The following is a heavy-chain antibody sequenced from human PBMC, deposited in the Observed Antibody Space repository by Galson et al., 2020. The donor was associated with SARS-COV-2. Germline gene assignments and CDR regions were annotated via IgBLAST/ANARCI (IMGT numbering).Heavy chain of an antibody. D-gene: IGHD4-4*01. CDR1: AFTFSSYA. Sequence: GGSLSLSCAASAFTFSSYATHWVRQAPDKGLEWVAAISYDGSNKYYADSVKGRFTLSRDNSTNTLYLQMNSLRAEDTAVYYCARNSQTNGMDVWGQGTTVTVSS. V-gene: IGHV3-30*04. CDR3: ARNSQTNGMDV. J-gene: IGHJ6*02. CDR2: ISYDGSNK.